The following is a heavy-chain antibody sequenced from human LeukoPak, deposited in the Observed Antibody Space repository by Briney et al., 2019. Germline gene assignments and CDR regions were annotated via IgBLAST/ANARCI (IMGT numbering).Heavy chain of an antibody. Sequence: SETLSLTCTVSGGSISSYYWSWIRQPPGKGLEWIGYIYYSGSTNYNSSFKSRVTISIDTSKNQFSLRLNSVTAADTAVYYCAKSNGYGLVDIWGQGTMVTVSS. CDR3: AKSNGYGLVDI. CDR2: IYYSGST. V-gene: IGHV4-59*12. J-gene: IGHJ3*02. CDR1: GGSISSYY. D-gene: IGHD3-10*01.